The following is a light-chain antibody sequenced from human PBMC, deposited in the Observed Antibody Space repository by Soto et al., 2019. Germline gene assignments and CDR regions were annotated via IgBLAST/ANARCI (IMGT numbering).Light chain of an antibody. CDR2: SNN. CDR1: SSNIGSNY. J-gene: IGLJ2*01. Sequence: QLVLTQPPSASGTPGQRVTISCSGSSSNIGSNYVYWYQQLPGTAPKLLIYSNNQRPSGVPDRFSGSKSGTSASLAISGLRSEDEADYYCAAWDDSLSAHVVFGGGTKLTVL. V-gene: IGLV1-47*02. CDR3: AAWDDSLSAHVV.